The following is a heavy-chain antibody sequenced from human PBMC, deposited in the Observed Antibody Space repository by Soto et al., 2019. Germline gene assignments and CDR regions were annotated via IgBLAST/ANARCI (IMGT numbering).Heavy chain of an antibody. CDR1: GFTFRSYT. Sequence: PGGSLRLSCVASGFTFRSYTMNWVRQAPGKGLEWVSAIRGFSPYTFYADSVKGRFTISRDNAKNSLYLQMNSPRASDTAMYYCARVRFGDYQRAFDYWGQGSLVTVSS. CDR2: IRGFSPYT. D-gene: IGHD3-10*01. J-gene: IGHJ4*02. V-gene: IGHV3-21*04. CDR3: ARVRFGDYQRAFDY.